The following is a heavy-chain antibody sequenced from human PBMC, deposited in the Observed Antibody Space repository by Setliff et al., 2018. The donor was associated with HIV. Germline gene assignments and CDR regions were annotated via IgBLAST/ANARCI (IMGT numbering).Heavy chain of an antibody. Sequence: TLSLTCTVAGGSISSDNYFWAWIRQPAGKGLEWIGRIYTSGSTNYNPSLKSRVTISVDTSKNRFSLKLSSVTAADTAVYYCARQMGSGNYDTGYYFDSWGQGTLVTVSS. CDR1: GGSISSDNYF. V-gene: IGHV4-61*02. J-gene: IGHJ4*02. D-gene: IGHD6-19*01. CDR3: ARQMGSGNYDTGYYFDS. CDR2: IYTSGST.